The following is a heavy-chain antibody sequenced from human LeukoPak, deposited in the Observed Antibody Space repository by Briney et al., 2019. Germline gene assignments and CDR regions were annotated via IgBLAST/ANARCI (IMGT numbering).Heavy chain of an antibody. CDR2: ISGSGGST. CDR1: GFTFSSYA. CDR3: ARGPNKSDGGNSGSAWFDP. Sequence: GGSLRLSCAASGFTFSSYAMSWVRQAPGKGLEWVSAISGSGGSTYYADSVKGRLTISRDNSKNTLYLQMNSLRAEDTAVYYCARGPNKSDGGNSGSAWFDPWGQGTLVTVSS. D-gene: IGHD4-23*01. V-gene: IGHV3-23*01. J-gene: IGHJ5*02.